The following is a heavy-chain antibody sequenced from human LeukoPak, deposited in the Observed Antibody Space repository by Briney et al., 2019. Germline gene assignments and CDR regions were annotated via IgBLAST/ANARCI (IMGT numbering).Heavy chain of an antibody. Sequence: GGSLRLSCAASGFTSSSYAMHWVRQAPGKGLEWVAVISYDGSNKYYADSVKGRFTISRDNSKNTLYLQMNSLRAEDTAVYYCARLRGYSYGYLDYWGQGTLVTVSS. CDR2: ISYDGSNK. CDR3: ARLRGYSYGYLDY. J-gene: IGHJ4*02. CDR1: GFTSSSYA. V-gene: IGHV3-30-3*01. D-gene: IGHD5-18*01.